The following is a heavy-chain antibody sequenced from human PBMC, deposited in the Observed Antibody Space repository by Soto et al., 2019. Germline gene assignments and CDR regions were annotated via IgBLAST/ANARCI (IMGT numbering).Heavy chain of an antibody. V-gene: IGHV4-31*03. J-gene: IGHJ4*02. CDR1: GGSISSGGYY. D-gene: IGHD3-10*01. CDR3: ARAPVGILWFGESTTNVTPFFHFDY. CDR2: IYYSGST. Sequence: QVQLQESGPGLVKPSQTLSLTCTVSGGSISSGGYYWSWIRQHPGKGLEWIGYIYYSGSTYYNPSLKRRVTISVDTSKNQFSLKLSSVTAADTAVYYCARAPVGILWFGESTTNVTPFFHFDYWGQGTLVTVSS.